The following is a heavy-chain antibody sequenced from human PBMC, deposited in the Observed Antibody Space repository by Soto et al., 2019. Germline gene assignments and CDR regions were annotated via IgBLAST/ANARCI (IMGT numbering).Heavy chain of an antibody. V-gene: IGHV4-34*01. CDR2: IDHSGSN. J-gene: IGHJ6*02. CDR1: GGPFSNYY. Sequence: SETLSLTCAVYGGPFSNYYWNWIRQPPGKGLKRIGEIDHSGSNTCNPSLKSRLTLSIDTPKNQFSLKLSSVPAADTALYYCAVLGQCTSTSRDLLDVWGQGTSDNVSS. D-gene: IGHD2-2*01. CDR3: AVLGQCTSTSRDLLDV.